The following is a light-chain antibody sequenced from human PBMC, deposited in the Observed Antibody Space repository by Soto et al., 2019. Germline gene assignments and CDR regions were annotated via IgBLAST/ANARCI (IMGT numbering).Light chain of an antibody. CDR2: DAS. V-gene: IGKV3-11*01. J-gene: IGKJ5*01. CDR3: QQRNNWPIT. CDR1: QSVSSY. Sequence: ETVFTQSPATLSLSPGERATLSCRASQSVSSYLAWYQQKPGQAPRLLIYDASNRATGIPGRFSGSGSGTDFTLTISSLEPEDSALYYCQQRNNWPITFGQGTRLEIK.